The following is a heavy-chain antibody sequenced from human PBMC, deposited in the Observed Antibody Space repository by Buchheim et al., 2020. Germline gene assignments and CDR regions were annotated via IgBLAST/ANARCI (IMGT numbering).Heavy chain of an antibody. D-gene: IGHD6-13*01. CDR3: ARDLSSWYLFDS. J-gene: IGHJ5*01. CDR2: ISSDGSST. CDR1: GFTFSSYW. Sequence: EVQLVESGGGLVQPGGSLRLSCAASGFTFSSYWMHWVRQGPGKGLVWVARISSDGSSTTYADSVKGRFTISRGNAKNTLDLQMNSLRGEDTAVYYCARDLSSWYLFDSWGQGIL. V-gene: IGHV3-74*01.